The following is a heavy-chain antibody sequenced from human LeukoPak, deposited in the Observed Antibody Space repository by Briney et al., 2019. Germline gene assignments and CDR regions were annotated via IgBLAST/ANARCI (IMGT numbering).Heavy chain of an antibody. J-gene: IGHJ6*02. Sequence: GGSLRLSCAASGFRFTDYSMSWVRQAPGKGLEWVAGLGRSGEYKYYADSVKGRFTISRDNSKDTVSLQMNSLRAEDSAIYFCVKDRPCEACMPMDAWGQGTTVTVSS. CDR3: VKDRPCEACMPMDA. D-gene: IGHD2-2*01. CDR1: GFRFTDYS. V-gene: IGHV3-23*01. CDR2: LGRSGEYK.